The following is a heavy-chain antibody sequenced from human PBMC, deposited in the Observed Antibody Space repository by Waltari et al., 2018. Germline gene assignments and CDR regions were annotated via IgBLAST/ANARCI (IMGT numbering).Heavy chain of an antibody. CDR2: ISYDGSNK. CDR1: GFTFSSYA. V-gene: IGHV3-30-3*01. D-gene: IGHD1-26*01. CDR3: ARDPGVVGATYYFDY. J-gene: IGHJ4*02. Sequence: AASGFTFSSYAMHWVRQAPGKGLEWVAVISYDGSNKYYADSVKGRFTISRDNSKNTLYLQMNSLRAEDTAVYYCARDPGVVGATYYFDYWGQGTLVTVSS.